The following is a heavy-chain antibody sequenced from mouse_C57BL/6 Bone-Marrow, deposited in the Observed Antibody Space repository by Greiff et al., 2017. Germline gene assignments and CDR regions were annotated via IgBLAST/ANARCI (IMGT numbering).Heavy chain of an antibody. CDR2: INPNNGGT. CDR1: GYTFTDYY. D-gene: IGHD1-1*01. J-gene: IGHJ2*01. V-gene: IGHV1-26*01. CDR3: ARKFSNLLRRGGDFYFDD. Sequence: VQLQQSGPELVKPGASVKISCKASGYTFTDYYMNWVKQSHGKSLEWIGDINPNNGGTSYNQKFKGKATLTVDKSSSTAYMELRSLTSEDSAVYYCARKFSNLLRRGGDFYFDDWGQGTTLTVSS.